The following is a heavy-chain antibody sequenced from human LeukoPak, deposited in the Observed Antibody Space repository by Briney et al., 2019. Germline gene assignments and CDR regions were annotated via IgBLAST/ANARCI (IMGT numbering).Heavy chain of an antibody. CDR1: GFYFSNFA. CDR2: ISGSGGNT. V-gene: IGHV3-23*01. J-gene: IGHJ6*03. D-gene: IGHD1-26*01. Sequence: PGGSLRLSCGASGFYFSNFAMHWVRLAPGKGLEWVSSISGSGGNTYYADSVNGRVTISRDNSMNTLYLHINSLRVEDTATYFCAKSGSGGYCYYYYHMDAWGKGTTVTVSS. CDR3: AKSGSGGYCYYYYHMDA.